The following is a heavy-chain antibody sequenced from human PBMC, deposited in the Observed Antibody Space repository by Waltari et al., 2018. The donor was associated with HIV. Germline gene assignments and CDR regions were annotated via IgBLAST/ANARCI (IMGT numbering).Heavy chain of an antibody. V-gene: IGHV5-10-1*01. CDR2: VVPSDSYT. Sequence: EVQLVQSGAEVKKPGESLRISCKGSGYSFTSYWISWVRQMPGKGLEWMGRVVPSDSYTNYSPSFQGHVTISADKAISTAYLQWSSLKASDTAMYYCAKLRSGSYDWFDPWGQGTLVTVSS. CDR3: AKLRSGSYDWFDP. J-gene: IGHJ5*02. CDR1: GYSFTSYW. D-gene: IGHD3-10*01.